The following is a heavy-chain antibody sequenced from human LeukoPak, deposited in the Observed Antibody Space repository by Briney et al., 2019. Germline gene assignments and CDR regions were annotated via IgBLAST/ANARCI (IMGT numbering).Heavy chain of an antibody. Sequence: GGSLRLSCAASGFTFSSYAMHWVRRAPGKGLEWVAVISYDGSNKYYADSVKGRFTISRDNSKNTLYLQMNSLRAEDTAVYYCARGLYDSGTYYPFYFDSWGQGTLVSVSS. CDR1: GFTFSSYA. J-gene: IGHJ4*02. CDR2: ISYDGSNK. D-gene: IGHD3-10*01. V-gene: IGHV3-30*04. CDR3: ARGLYDSGTYYPFYFDS.